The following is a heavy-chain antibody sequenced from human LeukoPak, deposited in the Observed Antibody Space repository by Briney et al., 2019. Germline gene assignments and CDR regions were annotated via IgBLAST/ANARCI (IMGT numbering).Heavy chain of an antibody. CDR1: GDSVSSNSAA. CDR2: TYYRSKWYN. D-gene: IGHD3-16*02. J-gene: IGHJ6*03. CDR3: ARISSVWEKDFRYYMDV. V-gene: IGHV6-1*01. Sequence: SQTLSLTCAISGDSVSSNSAAWNWIRQSPSRGLEWLGRTYYRSKWYNDYAVSVKSRITINPDTSKNQFSLKLSSVTAADTAVYYCARISSVWEKDFRYYMDVWGKGTTVTVSS.